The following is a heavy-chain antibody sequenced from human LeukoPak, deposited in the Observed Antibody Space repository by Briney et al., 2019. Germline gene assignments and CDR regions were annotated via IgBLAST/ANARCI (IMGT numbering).Heavy chain of an antibody. CDR1: GFTFSSYS. V-gene: IGHV3-21*01. J-gene: IGHJ6*03. CDR3: AREGGLWFGELIYYYYMDV. D-gene: IGHD3-10*01. Sequence: GGSLRLSCAASGFTFSSYSMNWVRQAPGKGLEWVSSISSSSSYIYYADSVKGRFTISRDNAKNSLYLQMNSLRAEDTAVYYCAREGGLWFGELIYYYYMDVWGKGTTVTISS. CDR2: ISSSSSYI.